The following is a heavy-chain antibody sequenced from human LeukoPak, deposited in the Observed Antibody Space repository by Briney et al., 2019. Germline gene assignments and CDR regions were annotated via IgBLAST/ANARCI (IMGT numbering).Heavy chain of an antibody. CDR3: ARGVVVVPAAIGGYYYYGMDV. V-gene: IGHV4-34*01. D-gene: IGHD2-2*01. CDR1: GGSFSGYY. J-gene: IGHJ6*02. Sequence: SETLSLTCTVSGGSFSGYYWSWIRQPPGKGLEWIGEINHSGSTNYNPSLKSRVTMSVDTSKNQFSLKLSSVTAADTAVYYCARGVVVVPAAIGGYYYYGMDVWGQGTTVTVSS. CDR2: INHSGST.